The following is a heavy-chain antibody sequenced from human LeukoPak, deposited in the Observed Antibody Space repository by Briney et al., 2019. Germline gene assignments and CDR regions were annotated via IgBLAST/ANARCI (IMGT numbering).Heavy chain of an antibody. Sequence: GGSLRLSCAASGFTFNTHSMNWVRQAPGKGLEWVSYILSSSSTIYYADSVKGRFTISRDNAKNSLFLQMNSLRADDTAVYYCARDTDGSLDYWGQGILVTVAS. J-gene: IGHJ4*02. CDR3: ARDTDGSLDY. CDR2: ILSSSSTI. CDR1: GFTFNTHS. V-gene: IGHV3-48*01. D-gene: IGHD1-26*01.